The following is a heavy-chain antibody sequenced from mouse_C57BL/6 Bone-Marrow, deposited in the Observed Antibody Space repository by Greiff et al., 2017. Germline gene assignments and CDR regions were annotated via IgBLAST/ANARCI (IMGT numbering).Heavy chain of an antibody. Sequence: QVQLQQSGAELVRPGTSVKVSCKASGYAFTNYLIEWVKQRPGQGLEWIGVINPGSGGTNYNEKFKGKATLTADKSSSTAYMQLSSLTSEDSAVDFCARDPYGNYPAWFAYWGQGTLVTVSA. D-gene: IGHD2-1*01. J-gene: IGHJ3*01. CDR1: GYAFTNYL. V-gene: IGHV1-54*01. CDR2: INPGSGGT. CDR3: ARDPYGNYPAWFAY.